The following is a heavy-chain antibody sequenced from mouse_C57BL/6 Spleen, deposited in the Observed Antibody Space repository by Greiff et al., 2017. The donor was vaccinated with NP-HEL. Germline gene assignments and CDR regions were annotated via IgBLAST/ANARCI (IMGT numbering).Heavy chain of an antibody. CDR1: GYTFPAYE. CDR3: TRYINYAWFAY. CDR2: IDPETGGT. J-gene: IGHJ3*01. Sequence: QVQLQQSGAGLVRPGASVTLSCKASGYTFPAYEMHWVKQTPVHGLEWIGAIDPETGGTAYNQKFKGKAILTADKSSSTAYMELRSLTSEDSAVYYCTRYINYAWFAYWGQGTLVTVSA. V-gene: IGHV1-15*01. D-gene: IGHD2-5*01.